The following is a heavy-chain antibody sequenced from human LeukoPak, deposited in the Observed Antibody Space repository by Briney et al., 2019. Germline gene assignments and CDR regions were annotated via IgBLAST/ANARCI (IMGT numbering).Heavy chain of an antibody. D-gene: IGHD3-22*01. CDR1: GFTVSSNY. J-gene: IGHJ4*02. CDR2: IYSGGST. CDR3: ARDEYYYDSSGYRRYFDY. Sequence: GGSLRLSCAASGFTVSSNYMSWVRQAPGKGLEWVSVIYSGGSTYYADSVKGRFTISRDNAKNSLYLQMNSLRAEDTAVYYCARDEYYYDSSGYRRYFDYWGQGTLVTVSS. V-gene: IGHV3-66*01.